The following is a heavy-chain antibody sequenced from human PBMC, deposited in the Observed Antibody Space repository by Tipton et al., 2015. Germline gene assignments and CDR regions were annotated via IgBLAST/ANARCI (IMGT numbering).Heavy chain of an antibody. Sequence: RSLRLSCAASGFIFSSYGMHWVRQAPGKGLEWVAGTSYDGGNKYYADSVKGRFTISRDNAENTLYLQMNSLRTEDTAVYYCAKEYASGSHHQTFDYWGQGTQVTVSS. CDR3: AKEYASGSHHQTFDY. D-gene: IGHD3-10*01. J-gene: IGHJ4*02. V-gene: IGHV3-30*18. CDR2: TSYDGGNK. CDR1: GFIFSSYG.